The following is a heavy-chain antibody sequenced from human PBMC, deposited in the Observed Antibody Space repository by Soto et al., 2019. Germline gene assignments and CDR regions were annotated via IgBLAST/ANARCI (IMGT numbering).Heavy chain of an antibody. Sequence: PGESLKISCKGSGYSFTSYWIGWVRQMPGKGLEWMGIIYPGDSDTRYSPSFQGQVTISADKSISTAYLQWSSLKASDTAMYYCARFSTSMAHYYYYGMDVWGQGTTVTVSS. J-gene: IGHJ6*02. CDR3: ARFSTSMAHYYYYGMDV. CDR1: GYSFTSYW. D-gene: IGHD3-10*01. CDR2: IYPGDSDT. V-gene: IGHV5-51*01.